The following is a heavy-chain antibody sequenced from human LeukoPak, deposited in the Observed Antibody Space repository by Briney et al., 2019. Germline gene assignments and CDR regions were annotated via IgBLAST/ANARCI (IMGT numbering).Heavy chain of an antibody. D-gene: IGHD6-6*01. J-gene: IGHJ4*02. CDR3: AKAGDSSSSPLFLD. V-gene: IGHV3-23*01. Sequence: PGGSLRLSCAASGFTFSSYGMSWARQAPGKGLEWVSAISAYGDSTYYADSVKGRFTISRDNSKNTLYLQMNSLRAEDTAVYYCAKAGDSSSSPLFLDWGQGTLVTVSS. CDR2: ISAYGDST. CDR1: GFTFSSYG.